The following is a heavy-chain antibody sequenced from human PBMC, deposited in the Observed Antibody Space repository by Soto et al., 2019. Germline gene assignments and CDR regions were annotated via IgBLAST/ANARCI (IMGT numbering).Heavy chain of an antibody. CDR1: GLTVSGKKY. Sequence: GGSLRLSCAASGLTVSGKKYVAWVRQAPGKGLEWVSALYDVDGSFYSDSVKGRFTTSSDSFKTTVYLQMNDLRPADAAVYYCATWHEREHAYDVWGQGTTVTVSS. V-gene: IGHV3-53*01. D-gene: IGHD1-1*01. CDR2: LYDVDGS. CDR3: ATWHEREHAYDV. J-gene: IGHJ3*01.